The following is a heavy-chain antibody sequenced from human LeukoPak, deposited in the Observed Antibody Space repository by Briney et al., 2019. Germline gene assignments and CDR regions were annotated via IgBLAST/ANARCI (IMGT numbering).Heavy chain of an antibody. CDR1: GGSISSYY. J-gene: IGHJ6*03. CDR3: ASGGGEDCGGDCPHYYYYYYMDV. Sequence: SETLSLTCTVSGGSISSYYWSWIRQPPGKGLEWIGYIYYSGSTNYNPSLKSRVTISVDTSKNQFSLKLSSVTAADTAVYYCASGGGEDCGGDCPHYYYYYYMDVWGKGTTVTVSS. D-gene: IGHD2-21*01. V-gene: IGHV4-59*01. CDR2: IYYSGST.